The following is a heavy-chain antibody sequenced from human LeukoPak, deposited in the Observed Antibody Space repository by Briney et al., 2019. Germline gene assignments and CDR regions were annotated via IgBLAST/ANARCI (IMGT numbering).Heavy chain of an antibody. J-gene: IGHJ4*02. D-gene: IGHD3-9*01. Sequence: TSETLSLTCTVSGGSISSYYWSWIRQPPGKGLEWIGYIYYSGSTNYNPSLKSRVTISVDTSKNQFSLKLSSVTAADTAVYYCARVLRDYDILTGYYSLIFDYWGQGTLVTVSS. V-gene: IGHV4-59*01. CDR1: GGSISSYY. CDR2: IYYSGST. CDR3: ARVLRDYDILTGYYSLIFDY.